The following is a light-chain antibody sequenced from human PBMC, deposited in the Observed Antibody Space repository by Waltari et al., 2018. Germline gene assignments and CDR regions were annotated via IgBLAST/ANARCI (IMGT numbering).Light chain of an antibody. CDR3: SAWDSSLSAQL. V-gene: IGLV10-54*04. CDR2: RNN. CDR1: SNNVGNLG. J-gene: IGLJ2*01. Sequence: QPPSVSKGLRQTATLTCTGNSNNVGNLGAAWLQQHQGHPPKLLSYRNNNRPSGISERFSASRSGNTASLTITGLQPEDEADYYCSAWDSSLSAQLFGGGTRLTVL.